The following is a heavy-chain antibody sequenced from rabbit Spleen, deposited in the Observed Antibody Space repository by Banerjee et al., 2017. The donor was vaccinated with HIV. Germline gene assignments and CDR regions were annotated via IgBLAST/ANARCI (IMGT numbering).Heavy chain of an antibody. D-gene: IGHD1-1*01. CDR2: AYAGSSGST. CDR1: GFSFNSGYD. Sequence: QSLEESGGGLVKPGASLTLTCKASGFSFNSGYDMCWVRQAPGKGLEWVACAYAGSSGSTYSATWATGRFTISKTSSTTVTLQMTSLTAADTATYFCARDTSTSFSTYGMDLWGQGPWSPS. J-gene: IGHJ6*01. V-gene: IGHV1S40*01. CDR3: ARDTSTSFSTYGMDL.